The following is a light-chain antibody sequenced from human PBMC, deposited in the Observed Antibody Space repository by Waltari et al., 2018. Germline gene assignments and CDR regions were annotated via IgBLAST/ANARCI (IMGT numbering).Light chain of an antibody. CDR2: DVT. J-gene: IGLJ2*01. CDR3: SSYTRTSTGI. Sequence: QSALTQPASVSGSPGQSITISCTGTSSDVGAYNSISWYQQHPGKAPKLMIYDVTNRPAGVSNLFPGSKAGNTASLTISGLQAEDEADYYCSSYTRTSTGIFGGGTKLTVL. CDR1: SSDVGAYNS. V-gene: IGLV2-14*03.